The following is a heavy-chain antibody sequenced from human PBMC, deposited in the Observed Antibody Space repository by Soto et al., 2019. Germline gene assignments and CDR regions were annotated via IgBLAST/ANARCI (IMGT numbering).Heavy chain of an antibody. J-gene: IGHJ5*02. CDR1: GYTFTSYG. Sequence: ASVKVSCKASGYTFTSYGISWVRQAPGQGLEWMGWISAYNGNTNYAQKLQGRVTMTTDTSTSTAYMELRSLRSDDTAVYYCVRGRRAAAAPNWFDPWGQGTLVTVSS. CDR2: ISAYNGNT. CDR3: VRGRRAAAAPNWFDP. D-gene: IGHD6-13*01. V-gene: IGHV1-18*01.